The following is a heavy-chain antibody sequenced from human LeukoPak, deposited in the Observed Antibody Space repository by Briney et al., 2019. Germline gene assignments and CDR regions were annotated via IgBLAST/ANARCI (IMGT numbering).Heavy chain of an antibody. CDR1: GVSISSYY. Sequence: SETLSLTCTVSGVSISSYYWSWLRQPPGKGLEWIGYIYYSGSTNYNPSLKSRVTISVDTSKNQFSLKLSSVTAADTAVYYCARVRPYYDSSGYSFGVAFDIWGQGTMVTVSS. CDR3: ARVRPYYDSSGYSFGVAFDI. D-gene: IGHD3-22*01. V-gene: IGHV4-59*01. CDR2: IYYSGST. J-gene: IGHJ3*02.